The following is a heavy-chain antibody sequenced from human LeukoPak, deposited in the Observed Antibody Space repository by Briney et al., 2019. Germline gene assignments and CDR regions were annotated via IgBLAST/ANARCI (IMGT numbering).Heavy chain of an antibody. Sequence: SEPLSLICTVSGGSLSIYYGRWIRHPPGEGLEWVGYIYYTVSTNYNPALKSRVTISVDTSKNQFTLKLRSVTAADTAVYYCARAGVGRGDDAFDIWGQGTMVTVSS. CDR1: GGSLSIYY. J-gene: IGHJ3*02. CDR2: IYYTVST. CDR3: ARAGVGRGDDAFDI. D-gene: IGHD3-3*01. V-gene: IGHV4-59*08.